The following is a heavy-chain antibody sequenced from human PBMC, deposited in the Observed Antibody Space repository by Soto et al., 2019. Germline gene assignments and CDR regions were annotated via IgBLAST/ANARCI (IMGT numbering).Heavy chain of an antibody. V-gene: IGHV4-39*01. CDR3: ARHTLGSGSCFTFDY. Sequence: QLQLQESGPGLVKPSETLSLTCTVSGGSISSSSYYWGWIRQPPGKGLEWIGSIYYSGSTYYNPSLKSRVPIPVHTAKNQYSLTRSSVTAADAAVYYCARHTLGSGSCFTFDYWGQGTLVTVSS. J-gene: IGHJ4*02. CDR1: GGSISSSSYY. D-gene: IGHD3-10*01. CDR2: IYYSGST.